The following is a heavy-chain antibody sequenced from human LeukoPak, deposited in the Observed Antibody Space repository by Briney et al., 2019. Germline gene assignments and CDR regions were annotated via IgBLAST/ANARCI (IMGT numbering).Heavy chain of an antibody. CDR2: IWYDGSNK. CDR3: ARWTYSSSSVGYYFDY. D-gene: IGHD6-6*01. Sequence: GGSLRLSCAVSGFNFNSYWMSWVRQAPGKGLEWVAVIWYDGSNKYYADSVKGRFTVSRDNSKNTLYLQMNSLRAEDTAVYYCARWTYSSSSVGYYFDYWGQGTLVTVSS. J-gene: IGHJ4*02. CDR1: GFNFNSYW. V-gene: IGHV3-33*08.